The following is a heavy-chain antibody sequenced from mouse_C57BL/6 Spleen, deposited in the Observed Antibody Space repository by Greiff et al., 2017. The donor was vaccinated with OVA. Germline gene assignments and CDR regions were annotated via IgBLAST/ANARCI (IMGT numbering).Heavy chain of an antibody. V-gene: IGHV5-6*02. J-gene: IGHJ4*01. CDR2: ISSGGSYT. CDR1: GFTFSSYG. D-gene: IGHD3-2*02. CDR3: ARQGTAQAYAMDY. Sequence: EVMLVESGGDLVKPGGSLKLSCAASGFTFSSYGMSWVRQTPDKRLEWVATISSGGSYTYYPDSVKGRFIISRDNAKNTLYLQMSSLKSEDTAMYYCARQGTAQAYAMDYWGQGTSVTVSS.